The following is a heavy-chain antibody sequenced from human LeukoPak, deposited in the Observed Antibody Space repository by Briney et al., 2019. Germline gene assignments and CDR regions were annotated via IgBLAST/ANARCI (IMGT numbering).Heavy chain of an antibody. V-gene: IGHV3-11*01. Sequence: GGSLRLSCAASGFTFSDYYMSWIRQAPGKGLEWVSYISSSGSTIYYADSVKGRFTISRDNAKNSLYLQMNSLRAEDTAVYYCARGQGRDYYDSTPIGYWGQGTLVTVSS. J-gene: IGHJ4*02. CDR3: ARGQGRDYYDSTPIGY. CDR2: ISSSGSTI. CDR1: GFTFSDYY. D-gene: IGHD3-22*01.